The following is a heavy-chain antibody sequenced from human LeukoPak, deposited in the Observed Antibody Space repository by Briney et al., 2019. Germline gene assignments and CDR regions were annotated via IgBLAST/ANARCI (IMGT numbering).Heavy chain of an antibody. CDR2: ISAYNGNT. CDR1: GGTFSSYA. CDR3: ARESSVAGTDYYMDV. Sequence: ASVKVSCKASGGTFSSYAISWVRQAPGQGLEWMGWISAYNGNTNYAQKLQGRVTMTTDTSTSTAYMELRSLRSDDTAVYYCARESSVAGTDYYMDVWGKGTTVTISS. V-gene: IGHV1-18*01. D-gene: IGHD6-19*01. J-gene: IGHJ6*03.